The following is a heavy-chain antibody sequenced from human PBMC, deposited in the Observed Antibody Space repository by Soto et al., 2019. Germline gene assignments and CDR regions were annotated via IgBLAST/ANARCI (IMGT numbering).Heavy chain of an antibody. CDR3: ARYQNYYDSSGYLQNYFEY. CDR2: IYYSGST. CDR1: GGSISSYY. V-gene: IGHV4-59*08. Sequence: LSLTCTVSGGSISSYYWSWIRQPPGKGLEWIGYIYYSGSTNYNPSLKSRVTISVDTSKNQFSLKLSSVTAADTAVYYCARYQNYYDSSGYLQNYFEYWGQGTLVTVSS. J-gene: IGHJ4*02. D-gene: IGHD3-22*01.